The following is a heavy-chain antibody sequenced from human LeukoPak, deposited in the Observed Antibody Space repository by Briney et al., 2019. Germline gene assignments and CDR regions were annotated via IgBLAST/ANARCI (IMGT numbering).Heavy chain of an antibody. V-gene: IGHV4-59*01. D-gene: IGHD3-16*02. Sequence: SETLSLTCTVSGGSISSYYWSWIRQPPGKGLEWIGCIYSSGSTYYSPSLNTRVIISLDTSKNQFSLRLSSVTAADTAVYYCARGRSGVIVDYWGQGTLVTVSS. J-gene: IGHJ4*02. CDR1: GGSISSYY. CDR2: IYSSGST. CDR3: ARGRSGVIVDY.